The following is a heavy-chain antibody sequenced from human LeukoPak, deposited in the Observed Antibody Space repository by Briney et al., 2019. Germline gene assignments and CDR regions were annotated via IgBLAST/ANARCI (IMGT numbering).Heavy chain of an antibody. D-gene: IGHD6-25*01. V-gene: IGHV1-46*01. CDR1: GYTFTSYY. J-gene: IGHJ3*02. CDR2: INPSGGST. Sequence: ASVKVSCKASGYTFTSYYMHWVRQSPGQGLEWMGIINPSGGSTSYAQKFQGRVTMTRDTSTSTVYMELSRLRSDDTAVYYCARGRLQLATDRDAFDIWGQGTMVTVSS. CDR3: ARGRLQLATDRDAFDI.